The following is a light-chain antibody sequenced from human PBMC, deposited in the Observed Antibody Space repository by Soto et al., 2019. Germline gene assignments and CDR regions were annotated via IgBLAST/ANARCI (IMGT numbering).Light chain of an antibody. Sequence: QSVLTQPPSASGTPGQRVTISCSGSSSNIGSNTVNWYQQLPGTAPKLLIYGDNERPSGVPDQFSGSKSATSAFLAISGLQYEEEADYYCAAWDDSLNGHVFGTGTKLTVL. J-gene: IGLJ1*01. V-gene: IGLV1-44*01. CDR3: AAWDDSLNGHV. CDR2: GDN. CDR1: SSNIGSNT.